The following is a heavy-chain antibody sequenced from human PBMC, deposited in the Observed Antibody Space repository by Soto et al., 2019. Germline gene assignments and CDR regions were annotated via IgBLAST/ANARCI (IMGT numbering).Heavy chain of an antibody. V-gene: IGHV4-34*01. CDR3: ARLDFRMNWFDP. CDR1: GGSFSGYY. D-gene: IGHD3-3*01. Sequence: KTSETLSLTCAVYGGSFSGYYWSWIRQPPGKGLEWIGEINHSGSTNYNPSLKSRVTISVDTSRNQFSLKLSSVTAADTAVYYCARLDFRMNWFDPWGQGTLVTVSS. J-gene: IGHJ5*02. CDR2: INHSGST.